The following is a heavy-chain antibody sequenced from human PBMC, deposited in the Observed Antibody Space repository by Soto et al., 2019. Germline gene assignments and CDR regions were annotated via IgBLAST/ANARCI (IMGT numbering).Heavy chain of an antibody. CDR1: GYSFTSYW. V-gene: IGHV5-51*01. J-gene: IGHJ4*02. D-gene: IGHD2-2*01. CDR3: ATSLYCSSTSCYGAYYFDY. Sequence: GESLKISCKGSGYSFTSYWIGWVRQMPGKGLEWMGIIYPGDSDTRYSPSFQGQVTISADKSISTAYLQWSSLKASDTAMYYCATSLYCSSTSCYGAYYFDYWGQGTLVTVSS. CDR2: IYPGDSDT.